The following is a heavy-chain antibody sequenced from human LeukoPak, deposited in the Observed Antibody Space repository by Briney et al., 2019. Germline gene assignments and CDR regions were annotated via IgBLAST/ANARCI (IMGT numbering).Heavy chain of an antibody. J-gene: IGHJ6*02. D-gene: IGHD3-3*01. Sequence: PSETLSLTCTVSGGSISGSSYFWGWIRQPPGKGLEWIGSIYYSGSTYYNPSLKSRVTISVDTSKNQFSLKLSSVTAADTAVYYCARLPITKRAMDVWGQGTTVTVSS. CDR1: GGSISGSSYF. CDR2: IYYSGST. V-gene: IGHV4-39*01. CDR3: ARLPITKRAMDV.